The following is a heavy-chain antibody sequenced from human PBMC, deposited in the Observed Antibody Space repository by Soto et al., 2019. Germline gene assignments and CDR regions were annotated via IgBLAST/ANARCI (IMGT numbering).Heavy chain of an antibody. Sequence: QVQLVQSGAEVKKPGASVKVSCKASGYTFTSYGISWVRQAPGQGLEWMGWISAYNGNTNYAQKLQGRVTMTTDTSTSTDYMELRSLRSDDTAVYYCAREGGYCTNGVCYTFDYWGQGTLVTGSS. J-gene: IGHJ4*02. V-gene: IGHV1-18*01. D-gene: IGHD2-8*01. CDR1: GYTFTSYG. CDR3: AREGGYCTNGVCYTFDY. CDR2: ISAYNGNT.